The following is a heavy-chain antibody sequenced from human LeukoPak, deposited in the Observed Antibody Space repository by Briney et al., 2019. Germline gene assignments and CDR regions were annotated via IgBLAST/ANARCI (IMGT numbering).Heavy chain of an antibody. J-gene: IGHJ4*02. CDR1: GGSFSGYY. Sequence: SETLSLTCAVYGGSFSGYYWSWIRQPPGKGLEWIGEINHSGSTNYNPSLKSRVTISVDTSKNQFSLKLSSVTAADTAAYYCHTSPRGEPRSSRARDYWGQGTLVTVSS. CDR2: INHSGST. CDR3: HTSPRGEPRSSRARDY. V-gene: IGHV4-34*01. D-gene: IGHD1-14*01.